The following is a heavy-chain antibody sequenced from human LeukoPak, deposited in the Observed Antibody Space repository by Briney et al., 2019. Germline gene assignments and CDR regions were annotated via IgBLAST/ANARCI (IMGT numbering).Heavy chain of an antibody. CDR3: ARFGVDYDMGI. CDR2: IHYSGRA. J-gene: IGHJ6*02. CDR1: GGSISGYY. V-gene: IGHV4-59*01. Sequence: SETLSLTCTVSGGSISGYYWTWVRQPPGKGLEWIGQIHYSGRADYNPSLKSRITISVDTSKNQMSLKLTSVTAADTAIYYCARFGVDYDMGIWGQGTTVTVSS. D-gene: IGHD3-16*01.